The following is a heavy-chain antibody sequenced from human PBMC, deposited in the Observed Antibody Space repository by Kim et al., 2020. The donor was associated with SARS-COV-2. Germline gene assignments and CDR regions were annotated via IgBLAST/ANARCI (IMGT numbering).Heavy chain of an antibody. CDR2: IYYSGST. CDR1: GGSISSYY. CDR3: ARDRRRFDP. J-gene: IGHJ5*02. V-gene: IGHV4-59*01. Sequence: SETLSLTCTVSGGSISSYYWSWIRQPPGKGLEWIGYIYYSGSTNYNPSLKSRVTMSVDTSKNQFSLKLSSVTAADTAVYYCARDRRRFDPWGQGTLVTVSS.